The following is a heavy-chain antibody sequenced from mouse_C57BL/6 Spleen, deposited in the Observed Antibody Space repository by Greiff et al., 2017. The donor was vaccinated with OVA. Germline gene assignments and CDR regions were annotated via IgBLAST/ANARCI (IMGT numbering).Heavy chain of an antibody. CDR2: IYPGSGNT. CDR1: GYSFTSYY. J-gene: IGHJ2*01. D-gene: IGHD1-1*01. V-gene: IGHV1-66*01. Sequence: VHLVESGPELVKPGASVKISCKASGYSFTSYYIHWVKQRPGQGLEWIGWIYPGSGNTKYNEKFKGKATLTADTSSSTAYMQLSSLTSEDSAVYYGAREWGGSSFFDYWGQGTTLTVSS. CDR3: AREWGGSSFFDY.